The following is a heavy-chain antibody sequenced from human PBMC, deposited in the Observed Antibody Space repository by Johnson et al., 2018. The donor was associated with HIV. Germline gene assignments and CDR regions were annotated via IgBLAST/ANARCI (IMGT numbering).Heavy chain of an antibody. CDR2: IKSKYHDETT. J-gene: IGHJ3*01. V-gene: IGHV3-15*01. CDR3: TTGSCIDGVCYAFGV. CDR1: GFTFKNAW. Sequence: EVQLVESGGGFVKPDGSLRLSCAASGFTFKNAWMHWVRQAPGKGLEWIGRIKSKYHDETTDYAAPVKGRFAISRDDSKNTVYLQMNSLKAEDTAVYYCTTGSCIDGVCYAFGVWGQGTMVTVSS. D-gene: IGHD2-8*01.